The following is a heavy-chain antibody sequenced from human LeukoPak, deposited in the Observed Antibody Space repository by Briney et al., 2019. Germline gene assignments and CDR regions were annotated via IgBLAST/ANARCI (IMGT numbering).Heavy chain of an antibody. Sequence: PGGSLRLSCAASGFTFSSYSMNWVRQAPGKGLEWVSSISSSSSYIYYAASVKGRFTISRDNAKNSLYLQMNSLRAEDTAVYCCARASLPYYDSSGYDYWGQGTLVTVSS. CDR2: ISSSSSYI. CDR3: ARASLPYYDSSGYDY. V-gene: IGHV3-21*01. D-gene: IGHD3-22*01. J-gene: IGHJ4*02. CDR1: GFTFSSYS.